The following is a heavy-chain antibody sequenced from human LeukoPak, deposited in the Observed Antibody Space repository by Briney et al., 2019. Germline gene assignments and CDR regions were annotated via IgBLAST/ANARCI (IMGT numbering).Heavy chain of an antibody. CDR1: GGTFSSYA. Sequence: ASVKVSCKASGGTFSSYAISWVRQAPGQGLEWMGGIIPIFGTANYAQKFQGRVTISADESTSTAYMELSSLRSEDTAVYYCARRVGATGGVNWFDPWGQGTLVTVSS. V-gene: IGHV1-69*01. J-gene: IGHJ5*02. D-gene: IGHD1-26*01. CDR2: IIPIFGTA. CDR3: ARRVGATGGVNWFDP.